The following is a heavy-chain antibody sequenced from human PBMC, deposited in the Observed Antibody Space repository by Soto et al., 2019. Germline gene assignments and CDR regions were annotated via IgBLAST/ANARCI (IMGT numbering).Heavy chain of an antibody. CDR3: ARFRIVVVVAATTDAFDI. D-gene: IGHD2-15*01. J-gene: IGHJ3*02. CDR2: INAGNGNT. CDR1: GYTFTSYA. V-gene: IGHV1-3*01. Sequence: QVQLVQSGAEMKKPGASVKVSCKASGYTFTSYAMHWVRQAPGQRLEWMGWINAGNGNTKYSQKFQGRVTITRDTSASTAYMELSSLRSEDTAVYYCARFRIVVVVAATTDAFDIWGQGTMVTVSS.